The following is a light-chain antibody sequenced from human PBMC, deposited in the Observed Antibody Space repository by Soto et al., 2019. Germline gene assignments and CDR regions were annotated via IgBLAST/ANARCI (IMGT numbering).Light chain of an antibody. Sequence: QSVLTQPAPVSGSPGQSITISCTGTSSDVGSSNYVSWYRQHPGKAPELMIYEVGNRPSGVSNRFSGSKSGNTASLTISGLQAEDEADYYCSSYTTTSTLYVFGTGTKVTVL. J-gene: IGLJ1*01. CDR2: EVG. CDR3: SSYTTTSTLYV. V-gene: IGLV2-14*01. CDR1: SSDVGSSNY.